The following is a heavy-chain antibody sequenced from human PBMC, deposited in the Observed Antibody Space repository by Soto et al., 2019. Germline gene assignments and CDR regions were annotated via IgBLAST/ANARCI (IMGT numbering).Heavy chain of an antibody. Sequence: SEPLSLTCAVYGGSFSGYYWSWIRQPPGKGLEWIGEINHSGSTNYNPSLKSRVTISVDTSKNQFSLKLSSVTAADTAVYYCAREIVVVVAATHRAFDIWGQGTMVTVSS. J-gene: IGHJ3*02. CDR1: GGSFSGYY. V-gene: IGHV4-34*01. CDR2: INHSGST. D-gene: IGHD2-15*01. CDR3: AREIVVVVAATHRAFDI.